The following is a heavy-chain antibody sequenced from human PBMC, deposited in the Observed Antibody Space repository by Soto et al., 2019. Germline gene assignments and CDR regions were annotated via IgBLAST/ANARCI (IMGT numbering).Heavy chain of an antibody. Sequence: QVQLVQSGAEVKKPGASVTVSCKASGYTFTSYGISWVRQAPGQGLEWMGWISAYNGNTKYVQKFQGRVTMTTDTSTSTAYMERRSLSSDDTAVYYCARDAAAGLKDSGGQGTLVTVSS. CDR3: ARDAAAGLKDS. CDR2: ISAYNGNT. V-gene: IGHV1-18*01. D-gene: IGHD6-13*01. CDR1: GYTFTSYG. J-gene: IGHJ4*02.